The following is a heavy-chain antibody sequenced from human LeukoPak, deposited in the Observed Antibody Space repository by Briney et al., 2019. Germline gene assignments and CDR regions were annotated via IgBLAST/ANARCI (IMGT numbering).Heavy chain of an antibody. CDR1: GFTFSSYW. J-gene: IGHJ4*02. Sequence: GGSLRLSCAASGFTFSSYWMHWVRQAPGKGLVWVSRISDGGSTTTYADSVKGRFTISRDNAKNTLYLQMNGLRAEDTAVYYCSRSAYYNGSGNYYDYWGQGTLVTVSS. D-gene: IGHD3-22*01. CDR2: ISDGGSTT. V-gene: IGHV3-74*01. CDR3: SRSAYYNGSGNYYDY.